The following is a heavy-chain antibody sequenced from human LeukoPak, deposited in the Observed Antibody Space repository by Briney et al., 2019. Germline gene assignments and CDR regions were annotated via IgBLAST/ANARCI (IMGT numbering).Heavy chain of an antibody. CDR2: INAGNGNT. V-gene: IGHV1/OR15-3*02. CDR1: GYTFTDYF. Sequence: ASVKVSCKASGYTFTDYFMNWMRQAPGQRLEWMGWINAGNGNTKYSQKLQGRVTITRDTSSSTAYMQLSSLRSEDTAVYYCARDYYDSSGYYPWGQGTLVTVSS. D-gene: IGHD3-22*01. CDR3: ARDYYDSSGYYP. J-gene: IGHJ5*02.